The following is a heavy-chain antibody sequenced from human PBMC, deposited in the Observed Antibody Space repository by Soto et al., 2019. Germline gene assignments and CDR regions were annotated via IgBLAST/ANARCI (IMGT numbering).Heavy chain of an antibody. Sequence: GSLRLSCAASGFTFSSYAMHWVRQAPGKGLEWVAVISYDGSNKYYADSVKGRFTISRDNSKNTLYLQMNSLRAEDTAVYYCARDAFVGYAHPGPYYYGMDVWGQGTTVTVSS. D-gene: IGHD2-2*01. CDR1: GFTFSSYA. V-gene: IGHV3-30-3*01. J-gene: IGHJ6*02. CDR2: ISYDGSNK. CDR3: ARDAFVGYAHPGPYYYGMDV.